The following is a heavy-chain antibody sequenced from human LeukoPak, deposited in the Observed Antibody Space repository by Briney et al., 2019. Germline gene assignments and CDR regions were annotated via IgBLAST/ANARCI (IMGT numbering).Heavy chain of an antibody. CDR1: GGSISSYY. D-gene: IGHD4-17*01. J-gene: IGHJ4*02. CDR2: IYYSGST. V-gene: IGHV4-59*01. Sequence: KPSETLSLTCTVSGGSISSYYWSWIRQPPGKGLEWIGYIYYSGSTNYNPSLKSRVTISVDTSKNQFSLKLSSVTAADTAVYYCARAVYGDYQYYSDYWGQGTLVTVSS. CDR3: ARAVYGDYQYYSDY.